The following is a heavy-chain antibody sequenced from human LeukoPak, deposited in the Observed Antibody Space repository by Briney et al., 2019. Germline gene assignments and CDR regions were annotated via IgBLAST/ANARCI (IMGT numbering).Heavy chain of an antibody. J-gene: IGHJ4*02. V-gene: IGHV6-1*01. CDR3: ARATWRGGFDY. D-gene: IGHD3-10*01. CDR1: GDSVSGNSAI. Sequence: SQTLSLTYAISGDSVSGNSAIWNWVRQSPSRGLEWLGRTYYRSKWLNDSAVSVKSRITVNPDTSKNQFSLHLSSVTPEDTAVYYCARATWRGGFDYWGQGTLVTVSS. CDR2: TYYRSKWLN.